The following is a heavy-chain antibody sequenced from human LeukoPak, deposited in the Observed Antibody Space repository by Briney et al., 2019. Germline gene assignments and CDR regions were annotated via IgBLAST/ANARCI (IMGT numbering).Heavy chain of an antibody. D-gene: IGHD1-26*01. CDR2: ISSSSSYT. CDR1: GFTFGDYY. J-gene: IGHJ4*02. Sequence: GGSLRLSCAASGFTFGDYYMTWIRQAPGEGLEWVSYISSSSSYTNYADSVKGRFTISRDNSKNSLYLQMNSLRAEDTAMYYCARQKQSHGNFDYWGQGTLVTVSS. CDR3: ARQKQSHGNFDY. V-gene: IGHV3-11*03.